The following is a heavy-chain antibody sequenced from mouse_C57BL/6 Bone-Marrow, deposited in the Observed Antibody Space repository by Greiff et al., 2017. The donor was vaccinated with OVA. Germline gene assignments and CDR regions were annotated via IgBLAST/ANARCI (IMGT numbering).Heavy chain of an antibody. CDR2: IYYSGTI. J-gene: IGHJ2*01. CDR3: ARDPPPITTVVAKDY. D-gene: IGHD1-1*01. CDR1: GISITTGNYR. V-gene: IGHV3-5*01. Sequence: EVQLVESGPGLVKPSQTVFLTCTVTGISITTGNYRWSWIRQFPGNKLEWIGYIYYSGTITYNPSLTNRTTITRDTPKNQFFLEMNSLTAEDTATYYCARDPPPITTVVAKDYWGQGTTLTVSS.